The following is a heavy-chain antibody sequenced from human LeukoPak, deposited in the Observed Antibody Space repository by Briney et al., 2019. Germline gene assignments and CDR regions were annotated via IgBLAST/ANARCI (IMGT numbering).Heavy chain of an antibody. CDR3: ARAYSGSYRDMDV. CDR1: GFTFSSYE. CDR2: ISSSSSYI. Sequence: PGGSLRLSCAASGFTFSSYEMNWVRQAPGKGLEWVSSISSSSSYIYYADSVKGRFTISRDNAKNSLYLQMNSLRAEDTAVYYCARAYSGSYRDMDVWGKGTTVTVSS. J-gene: IGHJ6*03. V-gene: IGHV3-21*01. D-gene: IGHD1-26*01.